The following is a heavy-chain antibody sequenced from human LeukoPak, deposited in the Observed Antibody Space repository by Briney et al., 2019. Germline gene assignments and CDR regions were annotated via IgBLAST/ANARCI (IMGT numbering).Heavy chain of an antibody. CDR1: GFSFTTYA. V-gene: IGHV3-23*01. J-gene: IGHJ4*02. Sequence: GGSLRLSCAASGFSFTTYAMSWVRQAPGKGLEWVSTISRGGVSTYYSDSVKGRFTISRDNSKNTVYLQMNSLRDDETAVYYCARDWIDRSLDYWGQGTLVTVSS. D-gene: IGHD2-2*03. CDR2: ISRGGVST. CDR3: ARDWIDRSLDY.